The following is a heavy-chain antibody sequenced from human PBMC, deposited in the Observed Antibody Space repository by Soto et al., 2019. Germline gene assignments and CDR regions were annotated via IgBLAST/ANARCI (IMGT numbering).Heavy chain of an antibody. Sequence: VESLKISCKGSGYSFTSYWIGWVRQIPGKGLEWMGIIYPCDSDTRYSPSFQGQVTISADKSISTAYLQWSSLKASDTAMYYCATSVVVLTHDACDIWGKRTMVIASS. CDR3: ATSVVVLTHDACDI. CDR1: GYSFTSYW. J-gene: IGHJ3*02. D-gene: IGHD3-22*01. CDR2: IYPCDSDT. V-gene: IGHV5-51*01.